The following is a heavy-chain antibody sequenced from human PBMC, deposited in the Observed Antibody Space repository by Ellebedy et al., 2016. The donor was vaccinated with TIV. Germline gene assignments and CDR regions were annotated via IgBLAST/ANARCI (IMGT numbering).Heavy chain of an antibody. J-gene: IGHJ4*02. D-gene: IGHD3-16*01. V-gene: IGHV4-34*01. CDR1: GGSFSGYY. Sequence: MPSETLSLTCGVYGGSFSGYYWSWIRQPPGKGLEWIGEINHIGTTNYNPSLESRVTISVDTSKTQFSLKLSSVTAADTAVYYCARGAQIGDLTWGQGTLVTVSS. CDR3: ARGAQIGDLT. CDR2: INHIGTT.